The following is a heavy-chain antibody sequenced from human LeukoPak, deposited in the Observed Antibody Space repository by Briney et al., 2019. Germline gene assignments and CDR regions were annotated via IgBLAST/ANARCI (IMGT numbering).Heavy chain of an antibody. CDR3: ASLSITGTTYFDY. D-gene: IGHD1-20*01. CDR1: GGSVSGWY. V-gene: IGHV4-59*02. J-gene: IGHJ4*02. Sequence: SETLSLTCTVSGGSVSGWYWSWIRQPPGKGLEWIGHTYDSATTNYNPSLKSRVTISVDTSKNQFSLKLSSVTAADTAVYYCASLSITGTTYFDYWGQGTLVAVSS. CDR2: TYDSATT.